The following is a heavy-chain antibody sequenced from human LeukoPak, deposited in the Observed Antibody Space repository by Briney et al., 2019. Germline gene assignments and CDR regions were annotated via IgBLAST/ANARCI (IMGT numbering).Heavy chain of an antibody. CDR2: IYHSGST. J-gene: IGHJ1*01. V-gene: IGHV4-30-2*01. Sequence: PSQTLSLTCTVSGGSISSGGYYWSWIRQPPGKGLEWIGYIYHSGSTHYNPSLKSRVTISVDRSKNQFSLKLSSVTAADTAVYYCARSTRRDSEIALAEYFQHWGQGTLVTVSS. D-gene: IGHD1-26*01. CDR3: ARSTRRDSEIALAEYFQH. CDR1: GGSISSGGYY.